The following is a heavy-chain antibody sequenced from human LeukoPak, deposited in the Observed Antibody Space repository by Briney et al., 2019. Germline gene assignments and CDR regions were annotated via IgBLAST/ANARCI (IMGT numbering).Heavy chain of an antibody. Sequence: GGSLRPSCAASGFTFSSYAMSWVRQAPGKGLEWVSAISGSGGSTYYADSVKGRFTISRDNSKNTLYLQMNSLRAEDTAVYYCANWGFGGAKTDYWGQGTLVTVSS. J-gene: IGHJ4*02. D-gene: IGHD3-10*01. V-gene: IGHV3-23*01. CDR1: GFTFSSYA. CDR2: ISGSGGST. CDR3: ANWGFGGAKTDY.